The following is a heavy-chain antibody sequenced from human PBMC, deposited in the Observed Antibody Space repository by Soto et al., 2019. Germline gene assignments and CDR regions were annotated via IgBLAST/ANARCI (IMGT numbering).Heavy chain of an antibody. CDR2: INHSGST. D-gene: IGHD1-26*01. Sequence: QVQLQQWGAGLLKPSETLSLTCAVYGGSFSGYYWSWIRQPPGKGLEWIGEINHSGSTNYNPSLKSRVTISVDTSKNQFSLKLSSVTAADTAVYYCARVGSYSFDYWGQGTLVTVSS. J-gene: IGHJ4*02. CDR1: GGSFSGYY. V-gene: IGHV4-34*01. CDR3: ARVGSYSFDY.